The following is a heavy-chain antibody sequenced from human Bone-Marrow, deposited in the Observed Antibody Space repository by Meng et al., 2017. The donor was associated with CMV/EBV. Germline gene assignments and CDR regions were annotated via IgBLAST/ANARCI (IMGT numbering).Heavy chain of an antibody. CDR3: AGDSSGYHLDY. CDR2: ISSSGSTI. D-gene: IGHD3-22*01. CDR1: GFIFSSYE. V-gene: IGHV3-48*03. J-gene: IGHJ4*02. Sequence: GGSLRLSCAASGFIFSSYEMNWVRQAPGKGLEWVSYISSSGSTIYYADSVKGRFTISRDNAKNSLYLQMNSLRAEDTAVYYCAGDSSGYHLDYWGQGTLVTVYS.